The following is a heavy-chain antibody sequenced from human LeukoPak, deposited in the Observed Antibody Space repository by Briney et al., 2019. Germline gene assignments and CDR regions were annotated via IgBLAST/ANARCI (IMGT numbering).Heavy chain of an antibody. CDR1: GFTFNDFY. D-gene: IGHD3-10*01. J-gene: IGHJ4*02. CDR2: ISSTGGTI. Sequence: RGSLRLSCAASGFTFNDFYMSWIRQAPGKGLEWVSYISSTGGTIYYADSVKGRFTISRDNAKNSLYLQMNSLRADDTAVYYCARAYYYGSGSLWHFDYWGQGTLVTVSS. CDR3: ARAYYYGSGSLWHFDY. V-gene: IGHV3-11*04.